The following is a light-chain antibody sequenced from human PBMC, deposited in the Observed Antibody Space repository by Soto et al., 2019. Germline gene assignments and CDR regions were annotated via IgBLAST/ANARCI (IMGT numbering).Light chain of an antibody. J-gene: IGKJ1*01. CDR3: QQYGTSSVT. CDR2: GAS. Sequence: EIVLTQSPGTLSLSPGERATLFCSANQSISSSYLAWYQQTPGQAPRLLIYGASSRATGIPDRFSGSGSGTDFTLAISRLEPEDFAVYYCQQYGTSSVTCGQGTKVEIK. CDR1: QSISSSY. V-gene: IGKV3-20*01.